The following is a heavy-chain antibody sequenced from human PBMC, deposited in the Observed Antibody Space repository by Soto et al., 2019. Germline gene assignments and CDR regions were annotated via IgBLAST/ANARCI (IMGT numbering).Heavy chain of an antibody. Sequence: PSETLPLTCTVSGGSISSGDYSWSWIRQPPGKGLEWIGYIYYSGSTYYNPSLKSRVRMSVDTDRNSFSLRLDSVTAADTAVYYCARNFDIAATGTAFDSWGRGVLVTVSS. D-gene: IGHD6-13*01. CDR1: GGSISSGDYS. CDR2: IYYSGST. V-gene: IGHV4-30-4*01. J-gene: IGHJ4*02. CDR3: ARNFDIAATGTAFDS.